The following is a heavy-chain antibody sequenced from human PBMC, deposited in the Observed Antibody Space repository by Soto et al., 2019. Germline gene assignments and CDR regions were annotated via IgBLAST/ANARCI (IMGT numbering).Heavy chain of an antibody. J-gene: IGHJ6*02. Sequence: ASVKVSCKASGYTFTSYAMHWVRQAPGQRLEWMGWINAGNGSTKYSQKFQGRVTMTRDTSISTAYMELSRLRSDDTAVYYCATNSGYDSYYYYYGMDVWGQGTTVTVSS. CDR3: ATNSGYDSYYYYYGMDV. V-gene: IGHV1-3*01. CDR2: INAGNGST. CDR1: GYTFTSYA. D-gene: IGHD5-12*01.